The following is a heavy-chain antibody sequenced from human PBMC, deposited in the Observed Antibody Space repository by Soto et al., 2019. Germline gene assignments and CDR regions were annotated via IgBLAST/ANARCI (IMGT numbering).Heavy chain of an antibody. CDR2: IYYSGST. V-gene: IGHV4-59*08. CDR1: GGSISSYY. CDR3: ARLGYCSGGSCYSGGEFDP. Sequence: SETLSLTCTVSGGSISSYYWSWIRQPPGKGLEWIGYIYYSGSTNYNPSLKSRVTISVDTSKNQFSLKLSSVTAADTAVYYCARLGYCSGGSCYSGGEFDPWGQGTLVTVSS. J-gene: IGHJ5*02. D-gene: IGHD2-15*01.